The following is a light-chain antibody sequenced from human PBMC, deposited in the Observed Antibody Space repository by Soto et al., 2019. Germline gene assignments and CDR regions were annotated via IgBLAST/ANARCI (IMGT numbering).Light chain of an antibody. CDR1: QSISNY. J-gene: IGKJ1*01. CDR3: QQCYSTPRT. CDR2: GAS. Sequence: DIVMTQSPSSLSASVGDRATLTCLASQSISNYLIWYQQKPGKAPNLLIYGASSLDSGIPSRFSGSGSGTDFTLTISSLQSVDFAAYYCQQCYSTPRTFGQGTKVDIK. V-gene: IGKV1-39*01.